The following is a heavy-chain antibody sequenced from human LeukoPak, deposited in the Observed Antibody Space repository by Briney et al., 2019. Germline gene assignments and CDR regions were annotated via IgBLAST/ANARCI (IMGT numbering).Heavy chain of an antibody. J-gene: IGHJ5*02. CDR3: ARSSAYCGGDCYSFWFDP. Sequence: GASVKVSCKASGYTFTSYGISWVRQAPGQGLEWMGWISAYNGNTNYAQKLQGRVTMTTDTSTSTAYMELRSLRSDDTAVYYCARSSAYCGGDCYSFWFDPWGQGTLVTVSS. V-gene: IGHV1-18*01. CDR2: ISAYNGNT. CDR1: GYTFTSYG. D-gene: IGHD2-21*01.